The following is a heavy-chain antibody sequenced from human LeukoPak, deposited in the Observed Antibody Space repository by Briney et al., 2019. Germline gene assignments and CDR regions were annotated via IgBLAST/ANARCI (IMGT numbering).Heavy chain of an antibody. CDR3: ARHGTGGNGVDY. V-gene: IGHV4-59*08. CDR2: IYYSGKT. Sequence: PSETLSLTCTVSGDSISGYYWSWIRQPPGKGLEWIGYIYYSGKTNYNPSLKSRVTISVDTSKNQLSLELTSVTAADTAVYHCARHGTGGNGVDYWGQGTLVTVSS. CDR1: GDSISGYY. J-gene: IGHJ4*02. D-gene: IGHD4-23*01.